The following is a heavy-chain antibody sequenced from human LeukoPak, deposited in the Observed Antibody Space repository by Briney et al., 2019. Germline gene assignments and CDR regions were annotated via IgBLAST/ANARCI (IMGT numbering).Heavy chain of an antibody. CDR3: AKDFGDWRTDY. CDR1: GGSISSRTYY. D-gene: IGHD2-21*02. CDR2: INYSGKI. V-gene: IGHV4-39*07. Sequence: SETLSLTCTVSGGSISSRTYYWAWIRQPPGKGLEWIGSINYSGKITYNPSLKSRVTVSLDTSKNQFSLTLSSVTTADTAVYYCAKDFGDWRTDYWGQGTLVTVSS. J-gene: IGHJ4*02.